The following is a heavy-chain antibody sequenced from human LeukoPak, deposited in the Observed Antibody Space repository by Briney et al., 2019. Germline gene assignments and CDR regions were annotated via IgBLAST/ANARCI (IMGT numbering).Heavy chain of an antibody. J-gene: IGHJ4*02. CDR3: AKGGGLAAEHFDY. Sequence: GGSLRLSCAASGFTFSSSAMSWVRQAPGKGLEWVSAISNNGGYTYYADSVKGRFTISRDSSKNTLFLEMSSLRLEDTAVYYCAKGGGLAAEHFDYWGQGTLVTVSS. CDR2: ISNNGGYT. V-gene: IGHV3-23*01. CDR1: GFTFSSSA. D-gene: IGHD6-13*01.